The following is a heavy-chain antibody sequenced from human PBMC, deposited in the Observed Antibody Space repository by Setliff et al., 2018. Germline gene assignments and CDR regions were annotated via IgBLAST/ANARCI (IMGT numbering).Heavy chain of an antibody. CDR1: GDSIRNYH. CDR3: ARKDGDM. Sequence: SETLSLTCTVSGDSIRNYHWSWFRQPPGSRLEWIGYIYTTGSTSYNPSLKSRVTMSVDTSKNQFSLKMRSVTAADAALYYCARKDGDMWGQGSLVTVSS. CDR2: IYTTGST. J-gene: IGHJ4*02. V-gene: IGHV4-4*08. D-gene: IGHD2-21*01.